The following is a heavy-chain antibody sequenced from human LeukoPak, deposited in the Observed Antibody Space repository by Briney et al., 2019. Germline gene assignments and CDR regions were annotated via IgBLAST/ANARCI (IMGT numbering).Heavy chain of an antibody. CDR1: GFTFSSYW. CDR3: ARVRRLGYFDY. J-gene: IGHJ4*02. D-gene: IGHD4-17*01. CDR2: IKQDGSEK. Sequence: GGSLRLACAASGFTFSSYWMSWVRQAPGKGLEWVANIKQDGSEKYYVDSVKGRFTISRDNAKNSLYLHMNSLRAADTAVFYCARVRRLGYFDYWGQGTLVTVSS. V-gene: IGHV3-7*01.